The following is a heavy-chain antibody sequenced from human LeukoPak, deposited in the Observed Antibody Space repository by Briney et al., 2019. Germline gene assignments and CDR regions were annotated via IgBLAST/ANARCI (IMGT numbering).Heavy chain of an antibody. CDR2: IIPILGIA. CDR3: ARRYCSSTSCLFDP. CDR1: GGTFSSYA. J-gene: IGHJ5*02. V-gene: IGHV1-69*04. D-gene: IGHD2-2*01. Sequence: SVKVSCKASGGTFSSYAISWVRQAPGQGLEWMGRIIPILGIANYAQKFQGRVTITADKSTSTAYMELSSLRSEDTAVYYCARRYCSSTSCLFDPWGQGTLVTVSS.